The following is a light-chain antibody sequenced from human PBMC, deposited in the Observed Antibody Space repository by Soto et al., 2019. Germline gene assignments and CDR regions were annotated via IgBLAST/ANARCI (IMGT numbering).Light chain of an antibody. CDR1: NSDVGGYDY. Sequence: QSVLTQPASVSGSPGQSITISCTGTNSDVGGYDYVSWYQRRPGKAPTLLIYDVINRPSGVSFRFSGSKSGNTASLTISGLQAEDEAEYYCSSYTRSSISVFGTGTKVTVL. V-gene: IGLV2-14*01. J-gene: IGLJ1*01. CDR3: SSYTRSSISV. CDR2: DVI.